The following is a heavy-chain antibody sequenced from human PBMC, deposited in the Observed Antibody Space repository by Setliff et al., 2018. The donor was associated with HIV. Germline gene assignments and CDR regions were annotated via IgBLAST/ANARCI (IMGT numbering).Heavy chain of an antibody. J-gene: IGHJ4*02. CDR1: NGSISSHY. V-gene: IGHV4-59*08. Sequence: PSETLSLTCTVSNGSISSHYWSWIRQPPGKGLEWIGNMYYSGSTNYNPSLKSRVTISVDTSKNQFSLKLSSVTAADTAVYYCARATATWLVDNWGQGTLVTVSS. D-gene: IGHD2-15*01. CDR3: ARATATWLVDN. CDR2: MYYSGST.